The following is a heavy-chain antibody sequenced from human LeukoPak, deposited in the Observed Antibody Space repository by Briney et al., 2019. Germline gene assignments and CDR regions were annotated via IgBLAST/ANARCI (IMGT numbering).Heavy chain of an antibody. D-gene: IGHD3-22*01. CDR3: ARDRKVYYYDSSGYYYYYYGMDV. Sequence: GGSLRLSCAASGFTFSSYSMSWVRQAPGKGLEWVSSISSSSYIYYADSVKGRFTISRDNAKNSLYLQMNSLRAEDTAVYYCARDRKVYYYDSSGYYYYYYGMDVWGQGTTVTVSS. CDR1: GFTFSSYS. CDR2: ISSSSYI. V-gene: IGHV3-21*01. J-gene: IGHJ6*02.